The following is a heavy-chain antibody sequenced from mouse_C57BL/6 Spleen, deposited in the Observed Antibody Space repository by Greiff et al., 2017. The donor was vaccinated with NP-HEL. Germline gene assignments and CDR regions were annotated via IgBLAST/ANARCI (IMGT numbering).Heavy chain of an antibody. Sequence: QVQLKESGAELVRPGASVTLSCKASGYTFTDYEMHWVKQTPVHGLEWIGAIDPETGGTAYNQKFKGKAILTADKSSSTAYMELRSLTSEDSAVYYCTRGRLRRRNAMDYWGQGASVTVSS. CDR3: TRGRLRRRNAMDY. CDR1: GYTFTDYE. V-gene: IGHV1-15*01. J-gene: IGHJ4*01. D-gene: IGHD2-2*01. CDR2: IDPETGGT.